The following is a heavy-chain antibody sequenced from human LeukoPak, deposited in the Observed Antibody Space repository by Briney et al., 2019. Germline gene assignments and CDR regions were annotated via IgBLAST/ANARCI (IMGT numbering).Heavy chain of an antibody. V-gene: IGHV1-69*13. CDR1: GGTFSSYA. CDR2: IIPIFGTA. Sequence: GSSVKVSYKASGGTFSSYAISWVRQAPGQGLEWMGGIIPIFGTANYAQKFQGRVTITADESTSTAYMELSSLRSEDTAVYYCARDHSAFGTTFLLSYWGQGTLVTVSS. CDR3: ARDHSAFGTTFLLSY. J-gene: IGHJ4*02. D-gene: IGHD3-3*02.